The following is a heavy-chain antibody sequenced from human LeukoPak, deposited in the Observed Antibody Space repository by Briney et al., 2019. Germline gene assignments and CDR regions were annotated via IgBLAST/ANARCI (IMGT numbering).Heavy chain of an antibody. CDR3: ARGRHSGSYYVDDY. D-gene: IGHD1-26*01. CDR2: ISAYNGNA. V-gene: IGHV1-18*01. CDR1: GYTFTSYG. J-gene: IGHJ4*02. Sequence: ASVKVSCKASGYTFTSYGISWVRQAPGQGLEWMGWISAYNGNANYAQKFQGRVTMTTDTSTSTAYMELRSLRSDDTAVYYCARGRHSGSYYVDDYWGQGTLVTVSS.